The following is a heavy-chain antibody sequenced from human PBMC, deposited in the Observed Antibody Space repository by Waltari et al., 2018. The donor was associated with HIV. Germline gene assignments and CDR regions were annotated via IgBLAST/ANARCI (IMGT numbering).Heavy chain of an antibody. Sequence: ELQLVESGGGLVQPGGSLRLSCAASGFTFSSYSMNWVRQATGKGLEWVSYISSSSSTIYYADSVKGRFTISRDNAKNSLYLQMNSLRAEDTAVYYCARDGTTLVTPFYYYYGMDVWGQGTTVTVSS. V-gene: IGHV3-48*01. J-gene: IGHJ6*02. CDR3: ARDGTTLVTPFYYYYGMDV. CDR1: GFTFSSYS. D-gene: IGHD4-17*01. CDR2: ISSSSSTI.